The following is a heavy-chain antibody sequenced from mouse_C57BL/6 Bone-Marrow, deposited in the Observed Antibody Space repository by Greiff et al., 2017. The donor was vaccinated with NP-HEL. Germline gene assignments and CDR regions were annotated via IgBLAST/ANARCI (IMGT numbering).Heavy chain of an antibody. CDR3: ARSKGKALDY. V-gene: IGHV1-42*01. CDR2: SNPSTGGT. Sequence: EVKVVESGPELVKPGASVKISCKASGYSFTGYYMNWVKQSPEKSLEWIGESNPSTGGTTYNQTFKAKATLTVDKSSSTAYMQLKSLTSEDSAVYYCARSKGKALDYWGQGTTLTVSS. J-gene: IGHJ2*01. D-gene: IGHD2-1*01. CDR1: GYSFTGYY.